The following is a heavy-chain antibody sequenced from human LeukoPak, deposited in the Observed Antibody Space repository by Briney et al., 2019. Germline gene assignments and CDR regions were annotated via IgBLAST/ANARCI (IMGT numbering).Heavy chain of an antibody. CDR1: GGSISSSNW. CDR2: IYHSGST. D-gene: IGHD2-15*01. J-gene: IGHJ4*02. CDR3: ARGGSYCSGGSCYLTIFNY. V-gene: IGHV4-4*02. Sequence: PSGTLSLTCAVSGGSISSSNWWSWVRQPPGKGLEWIGEIYHSGSTNYNPSLKSRVTISVDKSKNQFSLKLSSVTAADTAVYYCARGGSYCSGGSCYLTIFNYWGQGTLVTVSS.